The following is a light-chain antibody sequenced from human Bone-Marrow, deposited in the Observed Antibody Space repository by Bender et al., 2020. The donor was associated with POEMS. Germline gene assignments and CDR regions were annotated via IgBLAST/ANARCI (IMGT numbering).Light chain of an antibody. CDR1: SSNIGAHA. CDR2: SSH. V-gene: IGLV1-44*01. Sequence: QSVLTQPPSASGTPGQRVTISCSGGSSNIGAHAVNWYQHLPGTAPKLLIYSSHRRPSEVPDRFSGSRSGTSASLAISGLQSEDEADYYCCYRVFGTGTKVTVL. CDR3: CYRV. J-gene: IGLJ1*01.